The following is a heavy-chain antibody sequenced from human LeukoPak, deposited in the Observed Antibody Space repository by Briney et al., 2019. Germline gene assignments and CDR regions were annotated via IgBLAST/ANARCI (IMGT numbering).Heavy chain of an antibody. Sequence: PVGSLRLSCTASGFTFSIYSINWVRQAPGKGLEWVSSISSSSDYMYYADSLKGRFTISRDNAKNSLYLQMNSLRAEDTAVYYCARAPSGYDPYFDYWGQGTLVTVSS. V-gene: IGHV3-21*01. CDR3: ARAPSGYDPYFDY. D-gene: IGHD5-12*01. J-gene: IGHJ4*02. CDR1: GFTFSIYS. CDR2: ISSSSDYM.